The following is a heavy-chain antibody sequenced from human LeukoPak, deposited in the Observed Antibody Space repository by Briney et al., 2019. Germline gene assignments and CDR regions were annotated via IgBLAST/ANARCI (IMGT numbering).Heavy chain of an antibody. J-gene: IGHJ6*03. Sequence: GESLRLSCAASGFIFENYAMHWVRQAPGKGLECVSGMSWNGGVVAYVDSVKGRFTISRDNTMSSLYLQMSSLKVEDTAHYSCAKIAVPMPGRYHIDVWGKGITVTVSS. CDR2: MSWNGGVV. D-gene: IGHD2-2*01. CDR3: AKIAVPMPGRYHIDV. CDR1: GFIFENYA. V-gene: IGHV3-9*01.